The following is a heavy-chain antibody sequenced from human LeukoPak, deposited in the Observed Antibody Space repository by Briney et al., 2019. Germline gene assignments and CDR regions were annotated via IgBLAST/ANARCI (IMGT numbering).Heavy chain of an antibody. D-gene: IGHD3-10*01. V-gene: IGHV1-8*01. Sequence: ASVKVSCRASGYTFTSYDINWVRQATGQGLEWMGWMNPNCGNTGYAQKFQGRVTMTRNTSISTAYMELSSLRSEDTAVYYCASGVVLWFGESDYGMDVWGQGTTVTVSS. J-gene: IGHJ6*02. CDR2: MNPNCGNT. CDR1: GYTFTSYD. CDR3: ASGVVLWFGESDYGMDV.